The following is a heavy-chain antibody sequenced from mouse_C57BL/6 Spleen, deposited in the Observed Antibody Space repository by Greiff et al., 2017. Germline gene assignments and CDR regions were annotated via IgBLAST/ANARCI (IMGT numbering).Heavy chain of an antibody. J-gene: IGHJ2*01. Sequence: EVKLVESGGGLVKPGGSLKLSCAASGFTFSSYAMSWVRQTPDKRLEWVATLSDGGSYTYYPANVQGRFTISRANAKNNLYLQMSHLKSEDTAMYYCAREGAGHYFDYWGQGTTLTVSS. CDR2: LSDGGSYT. CDR1: GFTFSSYA. CDR3: AREGAGHYFDY. V-gene: IGHV5-4*01. D-gene: IGHD3-1*01.